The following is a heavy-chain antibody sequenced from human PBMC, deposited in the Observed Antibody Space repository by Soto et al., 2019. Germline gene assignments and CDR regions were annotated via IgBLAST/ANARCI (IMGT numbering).Heavy chain of an antibody. D-gene: IGHD4-17*01. Sequence: ASVKVSFKASGYAFTSYAMQWVRLAPGQRLEWMGWINAGNGNTKYSQKFQGRVTITRDTSASTAYMELSSLRSEDTAVYYCARIRIGGYGDYYYYYGMDVWGQGTTVTVSS. J-gene: IGHJ6*02. V-gene: IGHV1-3*01. CDR2: INAGNGNT. CDR3: ARIRIGGYGDYYYYYGMDV. CDR1: GYAFTSYA.